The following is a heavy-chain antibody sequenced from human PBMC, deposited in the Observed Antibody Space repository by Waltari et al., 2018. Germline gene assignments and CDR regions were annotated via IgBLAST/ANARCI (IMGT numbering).Heavy chain of an antibody. CDR2: INPNSGGT. Sequence: VQRVHPGPGGRTPGPSVRVPCKLLDYPFPGNYRHWVRQAPGQGLEWMGWINPNSGGTNYAQKFQGWVTMTRDTSISTAYMELSRLKSDDTAVYYCARDGTDWGQGTLVTVSS. J-gene: IGHJ4*02. CDR1: DYPFPGNY. V-gene: IGHV1-2*04. D-gene: IGHD1-1*01. CDR3: ARDGTD.